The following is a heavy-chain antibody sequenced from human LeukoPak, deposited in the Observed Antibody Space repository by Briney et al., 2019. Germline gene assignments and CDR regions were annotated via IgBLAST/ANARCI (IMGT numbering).Heavy chain of an antibody. CDR3: ARAVFSYCSGGSCPYFDY. V-gene: IGHV4-59*01. Sequence: SETLSLTCSVSGGSISSYYWSWIRQSPGKGLEWIGYIYYSGSTNYNPSLKSRVTISVHTSKNQFSLELSSVTAADTAVYYCARAVFSYCSGGSCPYFDYWGQGTLVTVSS. CDR1: GGSISSYY. D-gene: IGHD2-15*01. CDR2: IYYSGST. J-gene: IGHJ4*02.